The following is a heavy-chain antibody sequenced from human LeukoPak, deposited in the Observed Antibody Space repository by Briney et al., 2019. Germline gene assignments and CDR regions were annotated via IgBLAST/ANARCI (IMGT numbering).Heavy chain of an antibody. D-gene: IGHD3-3*01. Sequence: PSETLSLTCAVSGDSISTTNYYWGWIRQSPGKGLEWIGIIYYSGITHYNPSLKSRVIILVDTSKNQFSLKLSSVTDADTAVYYCARVRRSLNWFDSWGQGTLVTVSS. CDR2: IYYSGIT. CDR1: GDSISTTNYY. J-gene: IGHJ5*01. V-gene: IGHV4-39*01. CDR3: ARVRRSLNWFDS.